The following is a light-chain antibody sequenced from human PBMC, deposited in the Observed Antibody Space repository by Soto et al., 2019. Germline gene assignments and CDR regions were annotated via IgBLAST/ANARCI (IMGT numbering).Light chain of an antibody. Sequence: EIVMTQSPATLSVSPGERATLSCRASQSISSNLVWYQQKYGQAPRLXXYAASTRANGIPARFSGSGSGTELTLTISSLQSEDFAVYDCQQYNNWPLYTFGQGTKVDIK. CDR1: QSISSN. CDR3: QQYNNWPLYT. V-gene: IGKV3-15*01. J-gene: IGKJ2*01. CDR2: AAS.